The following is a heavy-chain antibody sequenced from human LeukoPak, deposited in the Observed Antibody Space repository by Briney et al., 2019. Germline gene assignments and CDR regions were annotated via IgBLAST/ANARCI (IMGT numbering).Heavy chain of an antibody. V-gene: IGHV4-59*01. CDR1: GGSISGYY. CDR2: IYYSGSS. CDR3: ARTTEGGYTYDYFYYYYMDA. D-gene: IGHD5-18*01. Sequence: PSETLSLTCTVSGGSISGYYWSWIRQPPGKGLEWIGYIYYSGSSNYNPSLKSRVTISVDTSKNQFSLKLSSVTAADTAVYYCARTTEGGYTYDYFYYYYMDAWGKGTTVTISS. J-gene: IGHJ6*03.